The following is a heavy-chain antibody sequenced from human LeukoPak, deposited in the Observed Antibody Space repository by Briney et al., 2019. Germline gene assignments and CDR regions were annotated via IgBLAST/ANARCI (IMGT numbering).Heavy chain of an antibody. V-gene: IGHV3-21*01. CDR3: ARGDCYYDSSDFDY. D-gene: IGHD3-22*01. J-gene: IGHJ4*02. Sequence: GGSLRLSCAASGFTFSSYSMNWVRQAPGKGLEWVASISSSSSYIYYADSVKGRFTISRDNAKNSLYLQMNSLRAEDTAVYYCARGDCYYDSSDFDYWGQGTLVTVSS. CDR1: GFTFSSYS. CDR2: ISSSSSYI.